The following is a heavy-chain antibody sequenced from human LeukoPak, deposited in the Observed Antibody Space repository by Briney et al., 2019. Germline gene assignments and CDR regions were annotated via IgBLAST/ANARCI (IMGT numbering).Heavy chain of an antibody. Sequence: GALRLSCVASGSPFSSYWMTWVRQAPGKGLEWVAKIKQDGSEEYYVDSVKGRFTISRDNAKNSLFLQMNSLRVEDTAIYYCARGGSYPGCWGQGTLVTVSS. V-gene: IGHV3-7*03. J-gene: IGHJ4*02. CDR2: IKQDGSEE. CDR1: GSPFSSYW. D-gene: IGHD1-26*01. CDR3: ARGGSYPGC.